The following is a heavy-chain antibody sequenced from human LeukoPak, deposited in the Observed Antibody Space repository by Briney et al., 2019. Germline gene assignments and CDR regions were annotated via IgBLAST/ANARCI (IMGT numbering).Heavy chain of an antibody. V-gene: IGHV1-69*13. Sequence: SVKVSCKASGGTFSSYAISWVRQAPGQGLEWMGGIIPIFGTANYAQKFQGRVTITADESTSTAYMELSSLRSEDTAVYYCAREVAAAGSLMFDYWGQGTLVIVSS. CDR1: GGTFSSYA. J-gene: IGHJ4*02. CDR3: AREVAAAGSLMFDY. D-gene: IGHD6-13*01. CDR2: IIPIFGTA.